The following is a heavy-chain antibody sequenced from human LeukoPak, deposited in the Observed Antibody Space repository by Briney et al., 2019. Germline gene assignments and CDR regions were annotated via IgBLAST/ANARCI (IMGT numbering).Heavy chain of an antibody. CDR1: GFTFSSYA. Sequence: PGGSLRLSCAASGFTFSSYAMSWVRQAPGKGLEWVSAISGSGGSTYYADSVKGRFTISRDNSKNTLYLQMNSLRAEDTAVYYCAKLYSWLVHRYYFDYWGQGTLVTVSS. V-gene: IGHV3-23*01. CDR3: AKLYSWLVHRYYFDY. J-gene: IGHJ4*02. CDR2: ISGSGGST. D-gene: IGHD6-19*01.